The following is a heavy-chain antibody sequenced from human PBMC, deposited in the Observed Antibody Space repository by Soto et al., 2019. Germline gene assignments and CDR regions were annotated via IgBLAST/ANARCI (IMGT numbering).Heavy chain of an antibody. V-gene: IGHV4-31*03. Sequence: SETLSLTCTVSGGSISSGGYYWSWIRQHPGKGLEWIGYIYYSGSTYYNPSLKSRVTISVDTPKNQFSLKLSSVTAADTAVYYCARDFVGSGSYWYFDYWGQGTLVTVSS. D-gene: IGHD3-10*01. J-gene: IGHJ4*02. CDR1: GGSISSGGYY. CDR3: ARDFVGSGSYWYFDY. CDR2: IYYSGST.